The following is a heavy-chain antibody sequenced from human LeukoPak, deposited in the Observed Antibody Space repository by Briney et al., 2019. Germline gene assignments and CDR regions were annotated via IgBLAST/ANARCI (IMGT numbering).Heavy chain of an antibody. V-gene: IGHV3-74*01. CDR1: GFTFTDFW. Sequence: GGSLRLSCAASGFTFTDFWMHWVRQAPGGGLVWVSRVKGDEISTLYADSVKGRFTISRDNAKNTLYLQMNSLRADDTALYYYATGPYSAFEMWGQGTMVTVSS. CDR2: VKGDEIST. D-gene: IGHD2-21*01. J-gene: IGHJ3*02. CDR3: ATGPYSAFEM.